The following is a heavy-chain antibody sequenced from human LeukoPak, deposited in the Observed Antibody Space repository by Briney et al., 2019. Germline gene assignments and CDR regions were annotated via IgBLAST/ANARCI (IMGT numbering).Heavy chain of an antibody. CDR2: IKSKTHGGGETA. CDR3: TTVGSDYSLLN. CDR1: GFTFSDAW. J-gene: IGHJ4*02. D-gene: IGHD4-11*01. Sequence: RSGGSLRLSCAASGFTFSDAWMTWIRQAPGKGLEWDGRIKSKTHGGGETADYATPVKGRFTISRDDSKNTLYLQMNSLKTEDTAVYYCTTVGSDYSLLNWGQGTLVTVSS. V-gene: IGHV3-15*01.